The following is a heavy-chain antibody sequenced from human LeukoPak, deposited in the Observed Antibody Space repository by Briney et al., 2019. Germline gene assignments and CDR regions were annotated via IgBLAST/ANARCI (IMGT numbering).Heavy chain of an antibody. D-gene: IGHD3-3*02. V-gene: IGHV4-39*07. CDR2: IYYSGST. CDR1: GGSISSSSYY. CDR3: ARSITTKYNWFDP. Sequence: SETLSLTCTVSGGSISSSSYYWGWIRQPPGKGLEWIGSIYYSGSTNYNPSLKSRVTISVDTSKNQFSLKLSSVTAADTAVYYCARSITTKYNWFDPWGQGTLVTVSS. J-gene: IGHJ5*02.